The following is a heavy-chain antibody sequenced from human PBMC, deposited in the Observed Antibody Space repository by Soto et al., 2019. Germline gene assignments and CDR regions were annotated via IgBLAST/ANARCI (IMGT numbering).Heavy chain of an antibody. CDR1: GYTFTGYY. V-gene: IGHV1-2*04. J-gene: IGHJ6*02. Sequence: QVQLVQSGAEVKKPGASVKVSCKASGYTFTGYYMHWVRQAPGQGLEWMGWINPNSGGTNYAQKFQGWVAMTRDTSISTAYMERSRLRSDDTAVYYCARGGGGVLRYFDWLPYYYYGMDVWGQGTTVTVSS. CDR2: INPNSGGT. CDR3: ARGGGGVLRYFDWLPYYYYGMDV. D-gene: IGHD3-9*01.